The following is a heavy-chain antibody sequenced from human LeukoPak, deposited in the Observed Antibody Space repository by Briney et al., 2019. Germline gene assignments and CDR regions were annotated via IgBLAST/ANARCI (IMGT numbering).Heavy chain of an antibody. D-gene: IGHD1-26*01. CDR1: GGTFSSYA. Sequence: GASVKVSCKASGGTFSSYAISWVRQAPGQGLEWMGGIIPIFGTANYAQKFQGRVTITADESTSTAYMELSSLRSEDTAVYYRARKDSVSGSYDYWGQGTLVTVSS. V-gene: IGHV1-69*13. CDR2: IIPIFGTA. J-gene: IGHJ4*02. CDR3: ARKDSVSGSYDY.